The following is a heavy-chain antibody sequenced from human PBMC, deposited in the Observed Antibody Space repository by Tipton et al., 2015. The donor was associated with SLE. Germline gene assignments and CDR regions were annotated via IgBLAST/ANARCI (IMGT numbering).Heavy chain of an antibody. CDR1: GGSISSYY. V-gene: IGHV4-59*08. D-gene: IGHD3-10*01. CDR2: IYYSGST. J-gene: IGHJ3*01. CDR3: ARHRGYDYYGSGSNRPFDV. Sequence: TLSLTCTVSGGSISSYYWSWIRQPPGKGLEWIGYIYYSGSTNYNPSLKSRVTISVDTSKNQFSLKLSSVTAADTAVYYCARHRGYDYYGSGSNRPFDVWGQGTMVTVSS.